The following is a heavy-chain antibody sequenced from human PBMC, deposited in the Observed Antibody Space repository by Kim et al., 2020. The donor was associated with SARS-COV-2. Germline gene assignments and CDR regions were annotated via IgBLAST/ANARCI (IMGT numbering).Heavy chain of an antibody. CDR1: GFTFSSYS. CDR2: ISSSSSYI. CDR3: ARPSLGIQVDY. D-gene: IGHD5-18*01. Sequence: GGSLRLSCAASGFTFSSYSMNWVRQAPGKGLEWVSSISSSSSYIYYADSVKGRFTISRDNAKNSLYLQMNSLRAEDTAVYYCARPSLGIQVDYWGQGTLVTVSS. J-gene: IGHJ4*02. V-gene: IGHV3-21*01.